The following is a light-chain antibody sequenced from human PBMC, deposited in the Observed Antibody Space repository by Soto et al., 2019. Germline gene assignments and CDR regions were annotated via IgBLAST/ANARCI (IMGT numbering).Light chain of an antibody. CDR3: MQGTHWPRT. V-gene: IGKV2-30*01. CDR1: QSLVYSDGNTY. CDR2: KVS. Sequence: DVVMTQSPHSLPVTLGQPASISCRSSQSLVYSDGNTYLNWFKQRPGQSPRRIIYKVSNRDSGVPDRFSGSGSDTDCTLTISRVEAEDVGMYFCMQGTHWPRTFGQGTKVDIK. J-gene: IGKJ1*01.